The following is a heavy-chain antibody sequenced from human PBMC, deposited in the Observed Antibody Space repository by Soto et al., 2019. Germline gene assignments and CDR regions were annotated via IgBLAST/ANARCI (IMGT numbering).Heavy chain of an antibody. J-gene: IGHJ6*02. V-gene: IGHV1-18*01. D-gene: IGHD3-10*01. CDR2: INTHKGNT. CDR1: GYTFTTYG. Sequence: QVQLEQSAPEVKKPGASVKVSCKASGYTFTTYGISWVRQAPGQGLEWLGWINTHKGNTNYAQNLQGRVIMTADTSTNTAYMELRSLRSDDTAIYYCTREGSAPYYYYGMDAWGQGTTVTVSS. CDR3: TREGSAPYYYYGMDA.